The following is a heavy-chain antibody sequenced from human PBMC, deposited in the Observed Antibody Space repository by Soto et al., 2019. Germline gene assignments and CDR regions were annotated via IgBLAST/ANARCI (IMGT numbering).Heavy chain of an antibody. V-gene: IGHV1-46*03. CDR1: GYTFTSYY. D-gene: IGHD3-3*01. Sequence: ASVKVSCKASGYTFTSYYMHWVRQAPGQGLEWMGIINPSGGSTSYAQKFQGRVTMTRDTSTSTVYMELSSLRSEDTAVYYCARDVPSYDFWSGPLLHMDVWGKGTTVTVSS. CDR3: ARDVPSYDFWSGPLLHMDV. CDR2: INPSGGST. J-gene: IGHJ6*03.